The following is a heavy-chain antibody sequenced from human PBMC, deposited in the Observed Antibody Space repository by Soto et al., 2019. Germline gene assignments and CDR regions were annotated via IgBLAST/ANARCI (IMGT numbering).Heavy chain of an antibody. J-gene: IGHJ4*02. Sequence: ASVKVSCKASGYTFTSYGISWVRQAPGQGLEWMGWISAYNGNTNYAQKLQGRVTMTTDTSTSTAYMELRSLRSDDTAVYYCARDPAYCGGDCYSFDYWSQGTLVTVSS. D-gene: IGHD2-21*02. V-gene: IGHV1-18*01. CDR3: ARDPAYCGGDCYSFDY. CDR2: ISAYNGNT. CDR1: GYTFTSYG.